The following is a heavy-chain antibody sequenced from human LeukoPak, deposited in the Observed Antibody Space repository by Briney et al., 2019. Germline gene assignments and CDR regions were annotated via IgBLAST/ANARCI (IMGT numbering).Heavy chain of an antibody. Sequence: GGSLRLSCAASGFTFSNYAMSWVRQAPGKGLEWVANIKQDGSEQYFVDSVKGRFTISRDNGKNSLYLQMNSLRAEDTAVYYCARDRRSGWYFDFWGQGTLVTVSS. J-gene: IGHJ4*02. CDR1: GFTFSNYA. CDR3: ARDRRSGWYFDF. CDR2: IKQDGSEQ. V-gene: IGHV3-7*05. D-gene: IGHD6-19*01.